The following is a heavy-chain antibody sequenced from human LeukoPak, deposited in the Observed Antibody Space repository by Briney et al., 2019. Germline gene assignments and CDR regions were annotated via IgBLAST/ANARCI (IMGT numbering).Heavy chain of an antibody. CDR3: ARGPRAVLLWFGEETTPLYDYYMDV. D-gene: IGHD3-10*01. V-gene: IGHV4-38-2*02. CDR1: GYSISSGYF. Sequence: SETLSLTCTVSGYSISSGYFWGWIRQPPGKGLEWIGSIHHSGITNYNPSLKSRVTITVDTSKNQFSLKLSSVTAADTAVYYGARGPRAVLLWFGEETTPLYDYYMDVWGKGTTVTVSS. J-gene: IGHJ6*03. CDR2: IHHSGIT.